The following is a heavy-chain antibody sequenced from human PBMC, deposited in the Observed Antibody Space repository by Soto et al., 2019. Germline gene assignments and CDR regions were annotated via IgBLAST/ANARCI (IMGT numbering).Heavy chain of an antibody. D-gene: IGHD2-21*01. CDR1: GFSVGGNY. CDR3: ARGPNSDC. J-gene: IGHJ4*02. CDR2: IYSGGKP. Sequence: EERLVQSGGGLVQPGGSLRLSCAASGFSVGGNYMSWVRQAPGKGLELVSLIYSGGKPFYADSMKGRFTLSRDNSNNRLYLPIDSLRAEATAVYYCARGPNSDCGGQGTLVIVSS. V-gene: IGHV3-53*01.